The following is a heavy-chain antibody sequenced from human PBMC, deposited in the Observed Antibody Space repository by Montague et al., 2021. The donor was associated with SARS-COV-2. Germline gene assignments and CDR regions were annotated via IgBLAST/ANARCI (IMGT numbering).Heavy chain of an antibody. V-gene: IGHV4-59*12. CDR2: TSYSGST. Sequence: SETLSLTCTVSGGSISRYYWRRIRQSPGKGLECIGYTSYSGSTDYNPSLKSRVTISIDTSKNQFSLKLSSVTAADTAVYYCARWGEYYDSPYYYYAMDVWGQGTTVTVSS. CDR1: GGSISRYY. D-gene: IGHD3-3*01. J-gene: IGHJ6*02. CDR3: ARWGEYYDSPYYYYAMDV.